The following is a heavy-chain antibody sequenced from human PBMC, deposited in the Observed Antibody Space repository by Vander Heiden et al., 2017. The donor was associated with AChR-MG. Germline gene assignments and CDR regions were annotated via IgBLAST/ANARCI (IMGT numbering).Heavy chain of an antibody. D-gene: IGHD3-10*01. Sequence: QVQLQESGPGLVKPSETLTLTCTVSGGSISTFYWGWLRQPPGKGLEWIGYIYKRGSTDYNPSLKSRVTISSDASKNQFSLELTSVTAADTAVYYCAKRYGSGRYNWFDSWGQGALVTVSS. J-gene: IGHJ5*01. CDR3: AKRYGSGRYNWFDS. CDR2: IYKRGST. V-gene: IGHV4-59*01. CDR1: GGSISTFY.